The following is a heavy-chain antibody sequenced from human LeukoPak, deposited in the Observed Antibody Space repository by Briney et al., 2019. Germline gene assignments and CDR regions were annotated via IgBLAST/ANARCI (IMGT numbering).Heavy chain of an antibody. Sequence: GGSLRLSCAASGNYWMHWVRQAPGKGLVWVSHVNSDGSWTSHADSVKGRFTISKDNAKNTVYLQMNNLRTEDTAVYYRVSFYETNWGRGTLVTVSS. D-gene: IGHD2-2*01. CDR1: GNYW. CDR2: VNSDGSWT. CDR3: VSFYETN. J-gene: IGHJ4*02. V-gene: IGHV3-74*01.